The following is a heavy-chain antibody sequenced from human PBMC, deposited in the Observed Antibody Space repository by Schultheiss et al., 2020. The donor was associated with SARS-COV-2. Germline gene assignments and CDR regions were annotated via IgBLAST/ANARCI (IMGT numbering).Heavy chain of an antibody. CDR2: IYYSGST. D-gene: IGHD2-2*01. J-gene: IGHJ6*02. CDR1: GGSIRSYY. V-gene: IGHV4-59*01. CDR3: ARDYSLYCSSTSCLGYYYYGMDV. Sequence: SQTLSLTCTVSGGSIRSYYWSWIRQPPGKGLEWIGYIYYSGSTNYNPSLKSRVTISVDTSKNQFSLKLSSVTAADTAVYYCARDYSLYCSSTSCLGYYYYGMDVWGQGTTVTVSS.